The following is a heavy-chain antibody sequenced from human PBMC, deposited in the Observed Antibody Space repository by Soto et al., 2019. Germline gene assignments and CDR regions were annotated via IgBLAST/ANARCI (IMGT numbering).Heavy chain of an antibody. J-gene: IGHJ4*02. Sequence: EVQLLESGGGLVQPGGSLTLSCAASGFTFSDYAMTWVRQAPGKGREWVSGITASDDSTYYADSVKGRFTISRDNSKNTLYLQMNSLGTEDTALYFCAKGEGPAVSSSFYWGQGTLVTVSS. V-gene: IGHV3-23*01. CDR3: AKGEGPAVSSSFY. D-gene: IGHD6-19*01. CDR2: ITASDDST. CDR1: GFTFSDYA.